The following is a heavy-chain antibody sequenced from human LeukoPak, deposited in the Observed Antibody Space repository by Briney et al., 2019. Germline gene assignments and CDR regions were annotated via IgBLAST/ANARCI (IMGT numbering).Heavy chain of an antibody. CDR2: IYYSGST. V-gene: IGHV4-39*01. Sequence: SETLSLTCTVSGGSISSSSYYWGWIRQPPGNGLEWIGSIYYSGSTYYNPSLKSRVTISVDTSKNQFSLKLTPVTAADTAVYYCARQTGSGLFILPGGQGTLVTVSS. CDR1: GGSISSSSYY. CDR3: ARQTGSGLFILP. D-gene: IGHD3/OR15-3a*01. J-gene: IGHJ4*02.